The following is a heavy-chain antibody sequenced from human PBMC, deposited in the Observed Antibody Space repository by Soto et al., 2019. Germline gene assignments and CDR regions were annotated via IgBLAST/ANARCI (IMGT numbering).Heavy chain of an antibody. CDR2: FDPEDGET. J-gene: IGHJ4*02. CDR1: GYTLTELS. Sequence: ASVKVSCKVSGYTLTELSMHWVRQAPGKGLEWMGGFDPEDGETIYAQKFQGRVTITRDTSASTAYMELSSLRPEDTAVYYCARDPGYSYGYNWGQGTLVTVSS. V-gene: IGHV1-24*01. D-gene: IGHD5-18*01. CDR3: ARDPGYSYGYN.